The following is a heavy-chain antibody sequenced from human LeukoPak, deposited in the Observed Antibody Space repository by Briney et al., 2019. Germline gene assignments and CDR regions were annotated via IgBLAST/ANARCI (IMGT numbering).Heavy chain of an antibody. Sequence: GSPKVSCKASGYTFTVYYVHGVPDAPGQGLEWMWGFKANSGGTNLAQQFQGRVTMTRDTSISTAYMDLSNLRSDDTAVYYCGRDPRCRGTCGGYYVDCWGQGTLVTVSS. CDR3: GRDPRCRGTCGGYYVDC. V-gene: IGHV1-2*02. J-gene: IGHJ4*02. CDR2: FKANSGGT. CDR1: GYTFTVYY. D-gene: IGHD1-1*01.